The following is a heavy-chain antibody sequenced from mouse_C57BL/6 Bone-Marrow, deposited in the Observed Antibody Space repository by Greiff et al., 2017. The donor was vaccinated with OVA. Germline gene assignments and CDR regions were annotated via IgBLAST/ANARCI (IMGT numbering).Heavy chain of an antibody. J-gene: IGHJ4*01. CDR3: ARRGTTVVAPYYAMDY. D-gene: IGHD1-1*01. Sequence: EVNVVESGGDLVKPGGSLKLSCAASGFTFSSYGMSWVRQTPDKRLEWVATISSGGSYTYYPDSVKGRFTISRDNAKNTLYLQMSSLKSEDTAIYYCARRGTTVVAPYYAMDYWGQGTSVTVSS. V-gene: IGHV5-6*02. CDR2: ISSGGSYT. CDR1: GFTFSSYG.